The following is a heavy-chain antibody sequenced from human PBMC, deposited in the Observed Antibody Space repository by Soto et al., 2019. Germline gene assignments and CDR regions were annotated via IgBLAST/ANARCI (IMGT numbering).Heavy chain of an antibody. J-gene: IGHJ5*02. CDR1: GGSISSGGYY. Sequence: PSETLSLTCTVSGGSISSGGYYWSWIRQHPGKGLEWIGYIYYSGSTYYNPSLKSRVTISVDTSKNQFSLKLSSVTAADTAVYYCARGVTIFGVVIEVHAWMVANWFDPWGQGTLVTVSS. CDR3: ARGVTIFGVVIEVHAWMVANWFDP. CDR2: IYYSGST. D-gene: IGHD3-3*01. V-gene: IGHV4-31*03.